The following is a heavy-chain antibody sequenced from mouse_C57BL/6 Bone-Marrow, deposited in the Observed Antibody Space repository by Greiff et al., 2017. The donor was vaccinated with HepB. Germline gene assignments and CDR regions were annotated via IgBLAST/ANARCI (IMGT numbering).Heavy chain of an antibody. J-gene: IGHJ4*01. CDR3: ARGPYFTTVVHYYAMDY. CDR2: ISYDGSN. D-gene: IGHD1-1*01. CDR1: GYSITSGYY. V-gene: IGHV3-6*01. Sequence: EVQLQQSGPGLVKPSQSLSLTCSVTGYSITSGYYWNWIRQFPGNKLEWMGYISYDGSNNYNPSLKNRISITRDTSKNQFFLKLNSVTTEDTATYYCARGPYFTTVVHYYAMDYWGQGTSVTVSS.